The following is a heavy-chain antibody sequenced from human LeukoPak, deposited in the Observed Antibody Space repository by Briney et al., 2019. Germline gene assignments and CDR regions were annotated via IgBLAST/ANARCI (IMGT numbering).Heavy chain of an antibody. J-gene: IGHJ4*02. Sequence: SETLSLTCTVSGGSISSYYWRWIREPAGKGLEWIGRIYSSGSTNYNPSLKSRVTMSVVTSKNQFSLKLSSLTAADTAVYYCARDGIYGEPSDYWGQGTLVTVSS. CDR1: GGSISSYY. D-gene: IGHD4-17*01. V-gene: IGHV4-4*07. CDR2: IYSSGST. CDR3: ARDGIYGEPSDY.